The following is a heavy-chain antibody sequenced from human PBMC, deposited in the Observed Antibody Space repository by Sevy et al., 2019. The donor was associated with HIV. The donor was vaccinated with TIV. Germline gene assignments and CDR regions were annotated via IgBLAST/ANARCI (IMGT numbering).Heavy chain of an antibody. D-gene: IGHD2-8*01. V-gene: IGHV3-23*01. Sequence: GGSLRLSCAASGFAFYEYSMSWIRQAPGKGLEWVATLSFACGKINYADSVKGRFTISRDNSKNSFYLQMDNLRVDDTALYYCAREGCSRPHDYWGQGTRVTVSS. CDR3: AREGCSRPHDY. CDR2: LSFACGKI. CDR1: GFAFYEYS. J-gene: IGHJ4*02.